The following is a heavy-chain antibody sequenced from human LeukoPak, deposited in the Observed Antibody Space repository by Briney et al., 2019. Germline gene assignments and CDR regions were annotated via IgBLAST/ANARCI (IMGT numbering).Heavy chain of an antibody. CDR2: ISSSSSYI. CDR3: ATESIELATIPLGY. D-gene: IGHD5-24*01. CDR1: GFTFSSYA. Sequence: GGSLRLSCAASGFTFSSYAMSWVRQAPGKGLEWVSSISSSSSYIYYADSVKGRFTISRDNAKNLLYLHMNSLRADDTAVYYCATESIELATIPLGYWGQGTLVTVSS. J-gene: IGHJ4*02. V-gene: IGHV3-21*06.